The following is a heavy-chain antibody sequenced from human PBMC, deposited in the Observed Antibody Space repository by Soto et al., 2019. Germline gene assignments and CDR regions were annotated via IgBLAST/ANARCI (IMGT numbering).Heavy chain of an antibody. D-gene: IGHD6-13*01. Sequence: QVQLVESGGGVVQPGRSLRLSCAASGFTFSSYAMHWVRQASGKGLEWVAVISYDGSNKYYADSVKGRFTISRDNSKNTLYLQMNSLRAEDTAVYYCARNIAAAGTWIFDYWGQGTLVTVSS. CDR1: GFTFSSYA. V-gene: IGHV3-30-3*01. CDR2: ISYDGSNK. J-gene: IGHJ4*02. CDR3: ARNIAAAGTWIFDY.